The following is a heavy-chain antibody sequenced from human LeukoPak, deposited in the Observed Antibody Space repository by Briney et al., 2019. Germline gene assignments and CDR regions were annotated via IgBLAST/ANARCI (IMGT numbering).Heavy chain of an antibody. CDR3: ARDPRDGYGHFDH. J-gene: IGHJ4*02. CDR1: GFTFSGNH. Sequence: PGGSLRLSCAASGFTFSGNHMNWVRQAPGKGLEWISVIYIDGYTYYADPVKGRFTISRDNSKNTLYLQMNSLKPDDTAIYYCARDPRDGYGHFDHWGQGTLVTVSS. CDR2: IYIDGYT. V-gene: IGHV3-66*02. D-gene: IGHD5-24*01.